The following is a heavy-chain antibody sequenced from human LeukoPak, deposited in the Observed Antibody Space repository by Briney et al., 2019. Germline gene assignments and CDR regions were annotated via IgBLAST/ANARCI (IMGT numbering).Heavy chain of an antibody. J-gene: IGHJ5*02. CDR3: ARRSSNSRYCFDP. CDR2: IYPGDSDT. Sequence: GESLKISCQGSGYTFSTYWIGWVRQMPGKGLEWMGIIYPGDSDTRYSPSFQGQVTISADKSISTAHLQWSSLKASDTAMYYCARRSSNSRYCFDPWGQGTLVTVSS. V-gene: IGHV5-51*01. CDR1: GYTFSTYW. D-gene: IGHD6-13*01.